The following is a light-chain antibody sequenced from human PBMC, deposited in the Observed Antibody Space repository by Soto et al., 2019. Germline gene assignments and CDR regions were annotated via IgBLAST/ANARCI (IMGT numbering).Light chain of an antibody. Sequence: QSVLTQPASVSGSPGQSITISCTGTSSDIGSYNFVSWYQQHPGKAPKLIIYEVSNRPSGTSNRFSGSKSDNTASLTISGLQAEDEADYYCSSYTSSTTSVFGIGTKVTV. CDR1: SSDIGSYNF. CDR2: EVS. J-gene: IGLJ1*01. CDR3: SSYTSSTTSV. V-gene: IGLV2-14*01.